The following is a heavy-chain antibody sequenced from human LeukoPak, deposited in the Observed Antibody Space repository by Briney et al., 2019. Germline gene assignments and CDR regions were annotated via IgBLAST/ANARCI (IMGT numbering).Heavy chain of an antibody. V-gene: IGHV3-23*01. CDR3: AGAGNHFDH. Sequence: PGGSLRLSCAASGFTLSSYAMSWVRQAPGKGLEWASGISGSGDSEHYADSVKGRFTISRDNSKNTLYLQMNNLRAEDTAIYYCAGAGNHFDHWGQGTLVTVSS. CDR1: GFTLSSYA. CDR2: ISGSGDSE. J-gene: IGHJ4*02.